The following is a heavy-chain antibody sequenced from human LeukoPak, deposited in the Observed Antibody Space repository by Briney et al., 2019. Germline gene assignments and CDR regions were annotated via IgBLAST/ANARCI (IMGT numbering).Heavy chain of an antibody. V-gene: IGHV3-23*01. CDR3: AKVGTVYFPLDF. CDR2: ISGRSGTT. D-gene: IGHD2/OR15-2a*01. J-gene: IGHJ4*02. CDR1: GFTFTSSA. Sequence: PGGSLRLSCVASGFTFTSSAMSWVRQAPGKGLEWVSAISGRSGTTYYADSVKGRFTISRDNSKNTLYLQMYSLRAGDTAVYYCAKVGTVYFPLDFWGQGTLVTVSS.